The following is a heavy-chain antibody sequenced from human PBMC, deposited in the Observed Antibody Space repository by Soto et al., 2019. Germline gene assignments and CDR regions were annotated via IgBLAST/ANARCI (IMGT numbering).Heavy chain of an antibody. V-gene: IGHV4-30-4*01. CDR1: GDSLSSGDYY. J-gene: IGHJ5*02. CDR2: IYYSGST. CDR3: ASRYCSSTSCYLAGWFDP. Sequence: SETLSLTCSVSGDSLSSGDYYWTWIRQPPGKGLEWIGYIYYSGSTYYNPSLKSRVTISVDTSKNQFSLKLSSVTAADTAVYYCASRYCSSTSCYLAGWFDPWGQGTLVTVSS. D-gene: IGHD2-2*01.